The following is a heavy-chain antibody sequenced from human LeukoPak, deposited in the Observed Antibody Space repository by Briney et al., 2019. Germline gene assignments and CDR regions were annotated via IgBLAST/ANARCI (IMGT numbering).Heavy chain of an antibody. CDR1: GWSFNDYY. V-gene: IGHV4-34*01. CDR2: INARGDT. Sequence: SETLSLTCAVYGWSFNDYYWNWIRQPPGKGLEWIGEINARGDTNYSPSLKSRVNISVDTSKKQFSPRLTSMIAADTALYYCARGASRYSSGWYGYWGQGTLVTVSS. D-gene: IGHD6-19*01. CDR3: ARGASRYSSGWYGY. J-gene: IGHJ4*02.